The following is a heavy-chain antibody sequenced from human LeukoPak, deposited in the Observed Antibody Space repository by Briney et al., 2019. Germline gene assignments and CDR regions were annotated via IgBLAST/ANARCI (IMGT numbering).Heavy chain of an antibody. Sequence: GESPKISCKGSGYSFTSYWIIYPGDSDTRYSPSFQGQVTISADKSISTAYLQWSSLKASDTAMYYCARPSDGSYHYYFDYWGQGTLVTVSS. CDR2: IYPGDSDT. CDR1: GYSFTSYW. D-gene: IGHD1-26*01. CDR3: ARPSDGSYHYYFDY. V-gene: IGHV5-51*01. J-gene: IGHJ4*02.